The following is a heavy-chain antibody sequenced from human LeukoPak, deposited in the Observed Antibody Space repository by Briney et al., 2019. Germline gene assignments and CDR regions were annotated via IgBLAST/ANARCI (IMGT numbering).Heavy chain of an antibody. D-gene: IGHD1-26*01. CDR3: ARRRIVGSTDDAFDI. CDR1: GFTLSSYA. J-gene: IGHJ3*02. V-gene: IGHV3-30-3*01. Sequence: GRSLRLSCAASGFTLSSYAMHWVRQAPGKGLEWVAVISYDGSNKYYADSVKGRFTISRDNSKNTLYLQMNSLRAEDTAVYYCARRRIVGSTDDAFDIWGQGTMVTLSS. CDR2: ISYDGSNK.